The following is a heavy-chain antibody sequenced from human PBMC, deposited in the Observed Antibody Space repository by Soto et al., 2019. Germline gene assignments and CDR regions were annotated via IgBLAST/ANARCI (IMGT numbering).Heavy chain of an antibody. CDR3: ARAVLRYFDWLSPFDY. V-gene: IGHV1-8*01. D-gene: IGHD3-9*01. J-gene: IGHJ4*02. CDR2: MNPNSGNT. CDR1: GYTFTSYD. Sequence: ASVKVSCKASGYTFTSYDISWVRQATGQGLEWMGWMNPNSGNTGYAQKFQGRVTMTRNTSISTAYMELSSLRSEDTAVYYCARAVLRYFDWLSPFDYWGQGTLVTVS.